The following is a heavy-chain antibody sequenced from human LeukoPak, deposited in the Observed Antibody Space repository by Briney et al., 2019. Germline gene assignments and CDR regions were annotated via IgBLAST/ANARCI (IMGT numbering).Heavy chain of an antibody. V-gene: IGHV3-9*01. Sequence: PGRSLRLSCAASGFTFDDYAMHWVRHAPGKGLEWVSGISWNSGSIGYADSVKGRFTISRDNAKNSLYLQMNSLRAEDTALYYCAKNLRFGELLPLAFDYWGQGTLVTVSS. J-gene: IGHJ4*02. CDR1: GFTFDDYA. CDR3: AKNLRFGELLPLAFDY. CDR2: ISWNSGSI. D-gene: IGHD3-10*01.